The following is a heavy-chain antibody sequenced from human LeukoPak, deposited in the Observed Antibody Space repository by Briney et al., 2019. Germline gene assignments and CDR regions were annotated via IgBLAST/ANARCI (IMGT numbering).Heavy chain of an antibody. CDR3: ARDPPGTSAFDF. CDR1: GYIFTDYY. V-gene: IGHV1-2*02. Sequence: GASVKVSCKASGYIFTDYYMHWVRQAPGQGLEWMGWINPKGDGTIRAQTKYAQNFQGRVTMTWDTSISTAYMELSSLTSDDTAMFYCARDPPGTSAFDFWGQGTMVTVSS. CDR2: INPKGDGTIRAQT. J-gene: IGHJ3*01. D-gene: IGHD1-1*01.